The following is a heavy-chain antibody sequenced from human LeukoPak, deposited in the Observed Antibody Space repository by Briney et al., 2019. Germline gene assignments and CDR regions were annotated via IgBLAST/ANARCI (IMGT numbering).Heavy chain of an antibody. J-gene: IGHJ5*02. CDR2: IKEDGSET. CDR3: ATTLVRQGSFT. Sequence: GGSLRLSCVASGFTFNTYWMTWVRQAPGKGLGWVANIKEDGSETYYVDSVKGRCTISRDNAKKSLYLQMSSLRAEDTAIYYCATTLVRQGSFTWGQGTRVTVSS. V-gene: IGHV3-7*01. CDR1: GFTFNTYW. D-gene: IGHD3-10*01.